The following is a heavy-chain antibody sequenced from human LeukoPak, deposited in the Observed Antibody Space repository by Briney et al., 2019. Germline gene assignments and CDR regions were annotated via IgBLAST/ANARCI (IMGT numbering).Heavy chain of an antibody. CDR2: INPNSGGT. CDR3: AREGSYCSGGSCVAHFDY. J-gene: IGHJ4*02. D-gene: IGHD2-15*01. V-gene: IGHV1-2*02. CDR1: GYTFTSFG. Sequence: GASVKVSCKASGYTFTSFGISWVRQAPGQGLEWMGWINPNSGGTNYAQKFQGRVTMTRDTSISTAYMELSRLRSDDTAVYYCAREGSYCSGGSCVAHFDYWGQGTLVTVSS.